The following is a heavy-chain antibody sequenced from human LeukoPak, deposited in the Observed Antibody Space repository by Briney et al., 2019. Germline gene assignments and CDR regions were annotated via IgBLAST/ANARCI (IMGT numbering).Heavy chain of an antibody. D-gene: IGHD3-22*01. J-gene: IGHJ4*02. Sequence: GGSLRLSCAASGFTFSSYAMTWVRQAPGKGLEWVSAISGNGVSAYYADSVKGRFTISRDNSKNTLYLQMNSLRAEDTAVYYCYIPYYDTSAYKGYWGQGTLVTVSS. CDR2: ISGNGVSA. CDR3: YIPYYDTSAYKGY. CDR1: GFTFSSYA. V-gene: IGHV3-23*01.